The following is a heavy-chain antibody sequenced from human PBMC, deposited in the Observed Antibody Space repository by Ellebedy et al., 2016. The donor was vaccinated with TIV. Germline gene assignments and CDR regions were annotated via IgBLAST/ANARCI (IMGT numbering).Heavy chain of an antibody. CDR2: IKQDGSEK. J-gene: IGHJ5*02. CDR3: ARCGWSKGWFDP. Sequence: PGGSLRLSCAASGFTFTTYWMHWVRQTPGKGLEWVANIKQDGSEKYYVDSVKGRFTISRDNAKDSLYLQMNSLRAEDTAVYYCARCGWSKGWFDPWGQGTLVTVSS. V-gene: IGHV3-7*03. CDR1: GFTFTTYW.